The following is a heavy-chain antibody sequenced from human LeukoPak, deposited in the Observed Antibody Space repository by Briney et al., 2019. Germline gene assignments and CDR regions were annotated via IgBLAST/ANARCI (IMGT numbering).Heavy chain of an antibody. CDR3: AREGEYYAESGNLIDAADV. V-gene: IGHV1-69*06. Sequence: SVKVSCKASGGTFTHFVISWLRQAPGQGLEWMGGIAPISGTPVYAQKFQDRVNITADTSTNTAYKEMSSLTSEDTAMYYCAREGEYYAESGNLIDAADVWGQETMVIVSA. D-gene: IGHD3-10*01. CDR2: IAPISGTP. CDR1: GGTFTHFV. J-gene: IGHJ3*01.